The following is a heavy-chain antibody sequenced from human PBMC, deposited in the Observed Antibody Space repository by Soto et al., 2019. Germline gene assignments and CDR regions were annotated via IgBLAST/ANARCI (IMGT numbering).Heavy chain of an antibody. J-gene: IGHJ6*02. CDR3: VRVPSKGADTHFRGSHYYGMDV. D-gene: IGHD5-12*01. CDR2: ISYDGSYK. CDR1: GFTFSTYA. V-gene: IGHV3-30*04. Sequence: QVHLVESGGGVVQPGRSLRLSCAASGFTFSTYAMHWVRQAPGKGLEGVAVISYDGSYKYYADSVKGRFTLSRDNSKNMLYLQMNSLGAEDTAVYYCVRVPSKGADTHFRGSHYYGMDVWGQGTTVTVSS.